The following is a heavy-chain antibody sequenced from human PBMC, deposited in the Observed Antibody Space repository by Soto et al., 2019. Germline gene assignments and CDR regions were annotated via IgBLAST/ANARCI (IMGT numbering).Heavy chain of an antibody. CDR2: IKSKTDGGTT. CDR1: GLTFNNAW. Sequence: GGSLRLSCAASGLTFNNAWMNWVRQAPGRGLEWVGRIKSKTDGGTTDYAAPVEGRFAISRDDSKNTLYLQVNSLKIEDTAVYYCTTDESAARFWGQGTLVTVSS. J-gene: IGHJ4*02. V-gene: IGHV3-15*07. D-gene: IGHD6-13*01. CDR3: TTDESAARF.